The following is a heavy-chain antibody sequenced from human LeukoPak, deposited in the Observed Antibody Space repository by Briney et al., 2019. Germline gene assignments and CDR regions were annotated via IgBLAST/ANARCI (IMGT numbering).Heavy chain of an antibody. CDR1: GGSFSGFY. CDR3: ARRLLRSMTNLDY. D-gene: IGHD4-11*01. CDR2: INHSGST. V-gene: IGHV4-34*01. J-gene: IGHJ4*02. Sequence: PSETLSLTCAVYGGSFSGFYWSWIRQPPGKGLEWIGEINHSGSTNYNPSLKSRVTISVDTSKNQFSLKLSSVTAADTAVYYCARRLLRSMTNLDYWGQGTLVTVSS.